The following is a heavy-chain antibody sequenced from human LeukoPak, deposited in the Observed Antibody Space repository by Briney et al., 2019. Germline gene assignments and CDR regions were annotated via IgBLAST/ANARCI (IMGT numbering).Heavy chain of an antibody. J-gene: IGHJ6*03. CDR1: GYTFTSYD. V-gene: IGHV1-8*03. CDR2: RNPNSGNT. CDR3: ARGVGRGLYYYYMDV. Sequence: GASVKVSCKASGYTFTSYDINWVRQATGQGLEWMGWRNPNSGNTGYAQKFQGRVTITRNTSISTAYMELSSLRSEDTAVYYCARGVGRGLYYYYMDVWGKGTTVTVSS. D-gene: IGHD1-26*01.